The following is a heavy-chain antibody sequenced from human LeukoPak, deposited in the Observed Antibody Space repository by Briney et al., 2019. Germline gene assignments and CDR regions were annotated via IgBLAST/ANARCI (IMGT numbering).Heavy chain of an antibody. D-gene: IGHD2-2*01. CDR2: INPNSGGT. Sequence: ASVKVSCKASGYTFTGYYMHWVRQAPGQGLEWMGWINPNSGGTNYAQKFQGWVTMTRDASISTAYMELSRLRSDDTAVYYCARDGGVVVPVYYYGMDVWGQGTTVTVSS. V-gene: IGHV1-2*04. CDR1: GYTFTGYY. CDR3: ARDGGVVVPVYYYGMDV. J-gene: IGHJ6*02.